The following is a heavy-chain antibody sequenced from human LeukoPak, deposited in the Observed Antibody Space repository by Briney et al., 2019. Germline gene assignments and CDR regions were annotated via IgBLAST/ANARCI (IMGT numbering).Heavy chain of an antibody. J-gene: IGHJ4*02. V-gene: IGHV3-20*01. CDR2: IDWNGGSP. D-gene: IGHD3-22*01. CDR3: AVRITMIVVVIPAPGQYYFDY. CDR1: GFTFSSYG. Sequence: GGTLRLSCAASGFTFSSYGMSWVRQAPGKGLEWVSGIDWNGGSPGYADSVKGRFTSSRDNAKNSLHLKMNSLRAEDTALYHCAVRITMIVVVIPAPGQYYFDYWGQGTLVTVSS.